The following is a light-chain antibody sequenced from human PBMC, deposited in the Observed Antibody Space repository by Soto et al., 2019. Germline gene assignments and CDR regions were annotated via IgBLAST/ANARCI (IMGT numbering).Light chain of an antibody. V-gene: IGKV1-39*01. J-gene: IGKJ1*01. Sequence: DIQMTQSPSSLSASVRDTVTLTCRASQSISSYLNWYQQKPGKAPKLLIYAASSLQSGVPSRFSGSGSGTDFTLTIRSLQPEDLATYYCQESYSTLTWTVGQGNKVDIK. CDR1: QSISSY. CDR3: QESYSTLTWT. CDR2: AAS.